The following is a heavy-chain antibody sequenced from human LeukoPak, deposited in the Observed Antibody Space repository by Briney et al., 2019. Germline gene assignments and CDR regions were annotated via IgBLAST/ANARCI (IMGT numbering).Heavy chain of an antibody. CDR2: IYYSGST. CDR3: ARVLLGSSGWYYFDY. CDR1: GGSISSYY. J-gene: IGHJ4*02. V-gene: IGHV4-59*01. D-gene: IGHD6-19*01. Sequence: SETLSLTCTVSGGSISSYYWSWIRQPPGKGLEWIGYIYYSGSTNYNPSLKSRVTISVDTSKNQSSLKLSSVTAADTAVYYCARVLLGSSGWYYFDYWGQGTLVTVSS.